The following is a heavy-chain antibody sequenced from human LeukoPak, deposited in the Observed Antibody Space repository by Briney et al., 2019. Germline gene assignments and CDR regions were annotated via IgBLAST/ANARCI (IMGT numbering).Heavy chain of an antibody. CDR1: GYTFTGYY. Sequence: GASVKVSCKASGYTFTGYYMHWVRQAPGQGLEWMGWINPNSGGTNYAQKFQGRVTMTRDTSISTAYMELSRLRSDDTAVYYCARDRSTKQPYYFDYWGQGTLVTVSS. V-gene: IGHV1-2*02. D-gene: IGHD2-2*01. CDR3: ARDRSTKQPYYFDY. J-gene: IGHJ4*02. CDR2: INPNSGGT.